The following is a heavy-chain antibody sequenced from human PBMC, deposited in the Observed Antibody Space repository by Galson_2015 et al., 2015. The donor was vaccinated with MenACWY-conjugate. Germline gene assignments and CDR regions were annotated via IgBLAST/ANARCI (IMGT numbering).Heavy chain of an antibody. CDR3: ARDLEVGATGEFGY. V-gene: IGHV3-21*01. CDR1: GFTFRSYT. CDR2: ITSSSSYI. D-gene: IGHD4/OR15-4a*01. Sequence: SLRLSCAASGFTFRSYTMNWVRQAPGKGLEWVSSITSSSSYIYFADSVKGRFTISRDNAKNSLYLQMNSLRAEDTAVYYCARDLEVGATGEFGYWGQGTLVTVSS. J-gene: IGHJ4*02.